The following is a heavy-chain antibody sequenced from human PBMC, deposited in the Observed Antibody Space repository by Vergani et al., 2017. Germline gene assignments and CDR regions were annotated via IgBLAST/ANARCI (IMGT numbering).Heavy chain of an antibody. V-gene: IGHV4-39*07. CDR3: ARDSDCSGGSCYDY. Sequence: QLQLQESGPGLVKPSETLSLTCTVSGGSISSSSYYWGWIRQPPGKGLEWIGSIYYSGSTYYNPSLKSRVTISGDTSKNQFSLKLSSVTAADTAVYYCARDSDCSGGSCYDYWGQGTLVTVSA. D-gene: IGHD2-15*01. J-gene: IGHJ4*02. CDR1: GGSISSSSYY. CDR2: IYYSGST.